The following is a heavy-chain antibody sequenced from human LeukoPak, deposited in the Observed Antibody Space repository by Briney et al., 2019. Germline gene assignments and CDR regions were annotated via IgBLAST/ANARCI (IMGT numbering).Heavy chain of an antibody. J-gene: IGHJ4*02. Sequence: GASVKVSCKASGYTFTGYYMHWVRQAPGQGLEWMGRINPNSGGTNYAQKFQGRVTMTRDTSISTAYMELSRLRSDDTAVYYCARVVGATTSLYFDYWGQGTLVTVSS. CDR3: ARVVGATTSLYFDY. CDR1: GYTFTGYY. V-gene: IGHV1-2*06. CDR2: INPNSGGT. D-gene: IGHD1-26*01.